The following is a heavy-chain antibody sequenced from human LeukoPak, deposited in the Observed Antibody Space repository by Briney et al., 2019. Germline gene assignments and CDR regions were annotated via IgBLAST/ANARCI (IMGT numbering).Heavy chain of an antibody. V-gene: IGHV3-23*01. CDR2: ISGSGGST. CDR1: GFTFSSYA. J-gene: IGHJ6*03. CDR3: AKSGTSLNYYYYYMDV. Sequence: GGSLRLSRAASGFTFSSYAMSWVRQAPGKGLEWVSAISGSGGSTYYADSVKGRFTISRDNSKNTLYLQMNSLRAEDTAVYYCAKSGTSLNYYYYYMDVWGKGTTVTVSS. D-gene: IGHD6-13*01.